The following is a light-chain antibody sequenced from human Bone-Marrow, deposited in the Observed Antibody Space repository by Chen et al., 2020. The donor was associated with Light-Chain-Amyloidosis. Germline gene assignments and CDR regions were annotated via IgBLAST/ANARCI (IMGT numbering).Light chain of an antibody. CDR1: DLPTKY. J-gene: IGLJ2*01. CDR3: QSADSSGTYGVI. Sequence: SYELTQPPPLSVSPGQTATITCSGDDLPTKYAYWYQQKPGQAPVLVIHRDTERPSGISERFSGSSSGTTATLTISGVQAEDEADYHCQSADSSGTYGVIFGGGTKLTVL. V-gene: IGLV3-25*03. CDR2: RDT.